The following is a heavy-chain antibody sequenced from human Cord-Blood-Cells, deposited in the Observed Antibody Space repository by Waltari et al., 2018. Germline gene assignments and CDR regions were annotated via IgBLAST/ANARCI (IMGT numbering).Heavy chain of an antibody. D-gene: IGHD6-6*01. CDR2: ISGSGGST. J-gene: IGHJ4*02. V-gene: IGHV3-23*04. Sequence: EVQLVESGGGLVQPGGSLRPSCSASGFPFSSYAMRWLRQAPGQGLEWVSAISGSGGSTYYADSVKGRFTISRDNSKNTLYLQMNSLRAEDTAVYYCAKDYRRIAARLDYWGQGTLVTVSS. CDR3: AKDYRRIAARLDY. CDR1: GFPFSSYA.